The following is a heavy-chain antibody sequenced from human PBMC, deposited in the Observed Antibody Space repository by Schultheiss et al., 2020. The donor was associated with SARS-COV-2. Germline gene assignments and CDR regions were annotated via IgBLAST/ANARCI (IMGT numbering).Heavy chain of an antibody. D-gene: IGHD6-19*01. Sequence: QTLSLTCAVSGYSISSGYYWGWIRQPPGKALEWLALIYWNDDKRYSPSLKSRLTITKDTSKNQVVLTMTNMDPVDTATYYCALSIAVAAFDAFDIWGQGTMVTVSS. CDR2: IYWNDDK. V-gene: IGHV2-5*01. CDR3: ALSIAVAAFDAFDI. CDR1: GYSISSGYY. J-gene: IGHJ3*02.